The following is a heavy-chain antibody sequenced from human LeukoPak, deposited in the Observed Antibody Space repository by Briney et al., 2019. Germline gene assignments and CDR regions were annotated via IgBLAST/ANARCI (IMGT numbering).Heavy chain of an antibody. V-gene: IGHV3-7*01. D-gene: IGHD3-16*01. CDR1: GFTFSDSW. CDR3: ATYTRWVAGDV. J-gene: IGHJ6*02. CDR2: VNPGGSAK. Sequence: GGSLRLSCAPSGFTFSDSWMSWVRQAPGKGLEWVANVNPGGSAKDYVDSVKGRFTISRDNAGNSLYLQMSSLRAEDTAVYYCATYTRWVAGDVWGQGTTVTVSS.